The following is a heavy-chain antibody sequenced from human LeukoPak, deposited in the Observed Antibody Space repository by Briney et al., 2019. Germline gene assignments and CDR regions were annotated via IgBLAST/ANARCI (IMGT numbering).Heavy chain of an antibody. Sequence: APVKVSCKASGGTFSSYAISWVRQAPGQGLEWMGGIIPIFGTANYAQKFQGRVTITTDESTSTAYMELSSLRSEDTAVYYCARAGAGCDGGDCYYDHWGQGTLVTVSS. D-gene: IGHD2-21*02. V-gene: IGHV1-69*05. CDR3: ARAGAGCDGGDCYYDH. CDR1: GGTFSSYA. J-gene: IGHJ5*02. CDR2: IIPIFGTA.